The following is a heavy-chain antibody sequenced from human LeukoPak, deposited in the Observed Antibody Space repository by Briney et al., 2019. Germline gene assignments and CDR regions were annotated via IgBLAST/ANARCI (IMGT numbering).Heavy chain of an antibody. V-gene: IGHV5-51*01. CDR3: ARTRPEDYNYYYYYGMDV. CDR2: IYPGDSDT. D-gene: IGHD4-11*01. CDR1: GYSFTSYW. Sequence: GESLKISCKGSGYSFTSYWIGWVRQMPGKGLEWMGIIYPGDSDTRYSPSFQGQVTISADKSISTAYLQWSSMKASDTAMYYCARTRPEDYNYYYYYGMDVWGQGTTVTVSS. J-gene: IGHJ6*02.